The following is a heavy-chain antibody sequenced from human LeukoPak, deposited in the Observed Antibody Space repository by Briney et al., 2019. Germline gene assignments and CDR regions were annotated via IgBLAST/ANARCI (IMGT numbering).Heavy chain of an antibody. CDR1: GGSFSTYY. Sequence: SETLSLTCAVYGGSFSTYYWNWIRQPPGKGLEWIGEINHSGSTNSNPSLKSRVTISVDTSKNQFSLKLSSVTAADTAVYYCARGGLAMVRGGSNFWGQGTLVTVSS. J-gene: IGHJ4*02. D-gene: IGHD3-10*01. CDR3: ARGGLAMVRGGSNF. CDR2: INHSGST. V-gene: IGHV4-34*01.